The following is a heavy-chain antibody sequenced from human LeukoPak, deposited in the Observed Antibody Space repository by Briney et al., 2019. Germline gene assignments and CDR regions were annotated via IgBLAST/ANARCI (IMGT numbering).Heavy chain of an antibody. CDR2: INHSGST. D-gene: IGHD4-17*01. J-gene: IGHJ4*02. CDR3: ARLGGDYGDYFRSLDY. Sequence: SETLSLTCAVYGGSFSGYYWSWIRQPPGKGLEWIGEINHSGSTNYNPSLKSRVTISVDTCKNQFSLKLSSVTAADTAVYYCARLGGDYGDYFRSLDYWGQGTLVTVSS. V-gene: IGHV4-34*01. CDR1: GGSFSGYY.